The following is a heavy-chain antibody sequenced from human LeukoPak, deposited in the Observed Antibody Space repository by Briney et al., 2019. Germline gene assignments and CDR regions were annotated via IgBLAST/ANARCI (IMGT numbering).Heavy chain of an antibody. D-gene: IGHD2-2*03. V-gene: IGHV3-23*01. J-gene: IGHJ4*02. Sequence: GGSLRLSCAASGFTFSSYAMSWVRQAPGKGLEWVSAISGSGGSTSYADCVKGRFTISRDNSKNTLYLQMNSLRAEDTAVYYCARRLAESGYCSSTSCQYYFDYWGQGTLVTVSS. CDR3: ARRLAESGYCSSTSCQYYFDY. CDR2: ISGSGGST. CDR1: GFTFSSYA.